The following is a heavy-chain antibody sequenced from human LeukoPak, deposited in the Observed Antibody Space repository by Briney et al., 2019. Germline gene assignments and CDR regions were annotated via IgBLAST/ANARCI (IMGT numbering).Heavy chain of an antibody. Sequence: PGGTLRLTCTVSGGSISSYYWSWIRQPPGKGLEWIGYIYYSGSTNYNPSLKSRVTISVDTSKDQSTLKLSSVTAADTAVYYCARWIRVDTAMRGAFDIWGQGTMVTVSS. CDR1: GGSISSYY. CDR3: ARWIRVDTAMRGAFDI. CDR2: IYYSGST. J-gene: IGHJ3*02. V-gene: IGHV4-59*01. D-gene: IGHD5-18*01.